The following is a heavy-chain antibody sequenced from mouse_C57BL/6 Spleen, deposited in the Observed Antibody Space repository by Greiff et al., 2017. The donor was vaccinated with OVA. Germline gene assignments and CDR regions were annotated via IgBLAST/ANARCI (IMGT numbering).Heavy chain of an antibody. Sequence: QVQLQQSGAELVKPGASVKMSCKASGYTFTSYWITWVKQRPGQGLEWIGDIYPGSGSTNYNEKFKSKATLTVDTSSSTAYMQLSSLTSEDSAVYYCARRRYSNYGGLYYFDYWGQGTTLTVSS. J-gene: IGHJ2*01. D-gene: IGHD2-5*01. V-gene: IGHV1-55*01. CDR3: ARRRYSNYGGLYYFDY. CDR1: GYTFTSYW. CDR2: IYPGSGST.